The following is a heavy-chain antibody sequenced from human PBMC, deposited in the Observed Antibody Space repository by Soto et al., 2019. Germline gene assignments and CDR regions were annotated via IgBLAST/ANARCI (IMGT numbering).Heavy chain of an antibody. CDR2: INPNSGGT. J-gene: IGHJ5*02. Sequence: WASVKVSCKASGYTFTGYYMHWVRQAPGQGLEWMGWINPNSGGTNYAQKFQGRVTMTRDTSISTAYMELSRLRSDDTAVYYCARWGVWGSSWYGGWFDPWGQGTLVTVSS. CDR1: GYTFTGYY. D-gene: IGHD6-13*01. V-gene: IGHV1-2*02. CDR3: ARWGVWGSSWYGGWFDP.